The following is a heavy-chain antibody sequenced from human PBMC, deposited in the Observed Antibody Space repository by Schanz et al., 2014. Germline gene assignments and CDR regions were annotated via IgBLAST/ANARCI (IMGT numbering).Heavy chain of an antibody. CDR3: ARVGGTYYDFWSGLPPTVMHDGFDI. D-gene: IGHD3-3*01. Sequence: EVQLVESGGGLVQPGGSLRLSCAASGFAFDTYWMSWVRQAPGKGLEWVANIKHDGSEKYYVDSVKGRFTISRDNAKNSMYLEMNSLRAEDTAVFYCARVGGTYYDFWSGLPPTVMHDGFDIWGQGTMVTVS. J-gene: IGHJ3*02. CDR1: GFAFDTYW. V-gene: IGHV3-7*01. CDR2: IKHDGSEK.